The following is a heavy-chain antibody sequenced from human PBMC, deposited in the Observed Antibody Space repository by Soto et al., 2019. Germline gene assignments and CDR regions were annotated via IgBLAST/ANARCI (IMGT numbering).Heavy chain of an antibody. J-gene: IGHJ2*01. CDR1: GDTCTSYA. CDR3: ARGASLYWSFDL. V-gene: IGHV1-3*01. CDR2: INAGNGNT. Sequence: ASVKVSCKASGDTCTSYAMHWVRQAPGQRLEWMGWINAGNGNTKYSQKFQGRVTITRDTSASTAYMELSSLRSEDTAVYYCARGASLYWSFDLWGRGTLVTVSS.